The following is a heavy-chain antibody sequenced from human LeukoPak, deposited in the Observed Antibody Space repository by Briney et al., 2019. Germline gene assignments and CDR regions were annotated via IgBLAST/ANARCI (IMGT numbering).Heavy chain of an antibody. CDR1: GYTFTSYY. J-gene: IGHJ5*02. Sequence: GASVKVSCKASGYTFTSYYMHWVRQAPGQGLEWMGIISPSGGSTSYAQKFQGRVTMTRDTSTSTVYMELSSLRSEDTAVYYCARDTPPKNWFDPWGQGTLVPVSS. V-gene: IGHV1-46*01. CDR2: ISPSGGST. CDR3: ARDTPPKNWFDP.